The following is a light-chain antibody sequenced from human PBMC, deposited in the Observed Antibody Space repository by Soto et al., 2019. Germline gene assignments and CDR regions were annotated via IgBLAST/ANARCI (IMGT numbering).Light chain of an antibody. Sequence: QSVLTQPASVSGSPGQSITISCTGTSSDVGGYKYVSWYQQYPGKAPKLMIYEVSNRPSGVSNRFSGSKSGNTASLTISGLRAEDEADYYCCTSYEGGGRYVFGTGTKVTVL. J-gene: IGLJ1*01. V-gene: IGLV2-14*01. CDR2: EVS. CDR3: TSYEGGGRYV. CDR1: SSDVGGYKY.